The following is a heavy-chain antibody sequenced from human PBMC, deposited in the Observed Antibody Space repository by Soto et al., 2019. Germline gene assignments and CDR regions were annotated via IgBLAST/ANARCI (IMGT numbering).Heavy chain of an antibody. CDR3: EYDPRMWRRNRYLVF. Sequence: GGSLRLSCAASGFTFNSYPMSWVRQAPGKEMEWVSAISGSGGSTYYADSVKGRFTISRDNSKNTLYLQMNSLRAEDTAVYYCEYDPRMWRRNRYLVFCGQGTLVTVSS. J-gene: IGHJ4*02. V-gene: IGHV3-23*01. D-gene: IGHD5-12*01. CDR1: GFTFNSYP. CDR2: ISGSGGST.